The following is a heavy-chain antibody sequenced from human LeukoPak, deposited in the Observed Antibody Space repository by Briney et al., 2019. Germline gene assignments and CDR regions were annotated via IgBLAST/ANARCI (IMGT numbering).Heavy chain of an antibody. J-gene: IGHJ4*02. CDR3: ARGSPNDYGDHGTFDY. CDR2: IYYSGST. Sequence: SQTLSLTCTVSGDAISNGGYYWSWIRQHPGDGLEWIEFIYYSGSTYYNPSLKSRVMISVDTPKNQFSLKLNSMTAADTAVYYCARGSPNDYGDHGTFDYWGQGTLVTVSS. V-gene: IGHV4-31*03. CDR1: GDAISNGGYY. D-gene: IGHD4/OR15-4a*01.